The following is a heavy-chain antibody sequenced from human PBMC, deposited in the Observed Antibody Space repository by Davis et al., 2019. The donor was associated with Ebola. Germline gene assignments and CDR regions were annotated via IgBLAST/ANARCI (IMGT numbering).Heavy chain of an antibody. Sequence: GESLKISCAASGFTFSSYGMHWVRQAPGKGLEWVSVIYSGGSTYYADSVKGRFTISRHNSENTVFLQMNSLRPDDTAVYYCARDPPQSGGYMWGQGTLVTVSS. V-gene: IGHV3-53*04. CDR1: GFTFSSYG. D-gene: IGHD5-12*01. CDR2: IYSGGST. J-gene: IGHJ4*02. CDR3: ARDPPQSGGYM.